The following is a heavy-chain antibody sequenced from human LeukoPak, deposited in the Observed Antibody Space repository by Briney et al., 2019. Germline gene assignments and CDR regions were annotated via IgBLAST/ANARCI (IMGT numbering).Heavy chain of an antibody. CDR1: GGSITSSSHY. CDR3: ARWRSGSLDY. Sequence: SETLSLTCTVSGGSITSSSHYWGWIRQPPGKGLEWIGSIYYSGSTYYNPSLKSRVTISVDTSKNHFSLRLSSVTAADTAVYYCARWRSGSLDYWGQGTLVTVSS. J-gene: IGHJ4*02. D-gene: IGHD3-10*01. V-gene: IGHV4-39*02. CDR2: IYYSGST.